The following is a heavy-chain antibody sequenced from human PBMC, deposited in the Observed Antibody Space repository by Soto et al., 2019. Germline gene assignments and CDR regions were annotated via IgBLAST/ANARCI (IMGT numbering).Heavy chain of an antibody. Sequence: QVQLVQSGAEVXXXXXXXXXSCKAXGGXXRXXXXXWVRQAXXQXXEWMGGITPLFGIPNYPQKFQGRLTITADKSTGTAYLELSSLRSEDTAVYYCARDTHSAGGWFDTWGRGTLVTVSS. CDR1: GGXXRXXX. D-gene: IGHD2-15*01. V-gene: IGHV1-69*17. J-gene: IGHJ5*02. CDR2: ITPLFGIP. CDR3: ARDTHSAGGWFDT.